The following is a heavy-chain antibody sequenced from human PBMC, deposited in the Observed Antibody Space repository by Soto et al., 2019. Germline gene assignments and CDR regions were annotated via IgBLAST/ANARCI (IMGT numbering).Heavy chain of an antibody. CDR2: IYYSGST. CDR3: ARQEVLRFLEWLFPIDY. V-gene: IGHV4-31*03. J-gene: IGHJ4*02. Sequence: PSETLSLTCTVSGGSISSGGYYWSWIRQHPGKGLEWIGYIYYSGSTYYNPSLKSRVTISVDTSKNQFSLKLSSVTAADTAVYYCARQEVLRFLEWLFPIDYWGQGTLVTVSS. D-gene: IGHD3-3*01. CDR1: GGSISSGGYY.